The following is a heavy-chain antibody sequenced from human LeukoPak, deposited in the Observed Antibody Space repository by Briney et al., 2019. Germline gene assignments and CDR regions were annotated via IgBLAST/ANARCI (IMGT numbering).Heavy chain of an antibody. CDR1: GGSISSYY. CDR3: ARGVGYCSGGSCYVYFDY. D-gene: IGHD2-15*01. J-gene: IGHJ4*02. CDR2: IYYSGST. Sequence: SETLSLTCTVSGGSISSYYWSWIRQPPGKGLEWIGYIYYSGSTNYNPSLKSRVTISVDTSKNQFSLKLSSVTAADTAVYYCARGVGYCSGGSCYVYFDYWGQGTLVTVSS. V-gene: IGHV4-59*01.